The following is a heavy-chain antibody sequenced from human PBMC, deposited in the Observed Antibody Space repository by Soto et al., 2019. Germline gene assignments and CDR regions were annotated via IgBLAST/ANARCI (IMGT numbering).Heavy chain of an antibody. CDR3: VRLRPGTSPYGIDY. V-gene: IGHV5-51*01. CDR1: GYSFHSYW. CDR2: IYPADSDT. D-gene: IGHD1-1*01. J-gene: IGHJ4*02. Sequence: GESLKISCKGSGYSFHSYWIGWVRQMPGKGLDWMGIIYPADSDTRYSPSFQGQVTISADKSISTAYLQWSSLKASDTAMYSCVRLRPGTSPYGIDYWGQGTLVTVSS.